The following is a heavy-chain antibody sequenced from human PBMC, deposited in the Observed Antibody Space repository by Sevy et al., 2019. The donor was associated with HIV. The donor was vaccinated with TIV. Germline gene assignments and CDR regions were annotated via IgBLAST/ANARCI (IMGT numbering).Heavy chain of an antibody. D-gene: IGHD3-9*01. CDR1: GFTFGDYW. CDR2: IKKGGSET. V-gene: IGHV3-7*01. Sequence: PGGSLRLSCAASGFTFGDYWMTWVRQAPGKGLEWMANIKKGGSETYYADSVKGPFFISRDNAKNSLYLQMNSLRVGHSAVYYCARCQSGNFYHYGAVYYGLLFDSWGQGTLVTVSS. CDR3: ARCQSGNFYHYGAVYYGLLFDS. J-gene: IGHJ4*02.